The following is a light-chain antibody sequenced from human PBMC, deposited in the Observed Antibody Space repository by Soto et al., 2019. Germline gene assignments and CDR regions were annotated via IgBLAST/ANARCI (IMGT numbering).Light chain of an antibody. V-gene: IGKV3-20*01. CDR2: GAS. J-gene: IGKJ2*01. Sequence: EIVLTQSPGTLSLSPGERATLSCRASQSVSSSYLAWYQQKPGQAPRLLIYGASSRATGIPDRFSGSGFGIDFTLAISRLEPEDFAVYYCQQYGSSPQTFGQGTKLEIK. CDR1: QSVSSSY. CDR3: QQYGSSPQT.